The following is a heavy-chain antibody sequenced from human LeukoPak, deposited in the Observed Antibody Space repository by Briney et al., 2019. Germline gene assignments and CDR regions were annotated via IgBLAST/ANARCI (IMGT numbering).Heavy chain of an antibody. CDR3: AADCSSTSCFKTADY. J-gene: IGHJ4*02. CDR1: GGSISSYY. D-gene: IGHD2-2*01. CDR2: IYTSGST. V-gene: IGHV4-4*07. Sequence: SETLSLXCTVSGGSISSYYWSWIRQPAGKGLEWIGRIYTSGSTNYNPSLKSRVTMSVDTSKNQFSLKLSSVTAADTAVYYCAADCSSTSCFKTADYWGQGTLVTVSS.